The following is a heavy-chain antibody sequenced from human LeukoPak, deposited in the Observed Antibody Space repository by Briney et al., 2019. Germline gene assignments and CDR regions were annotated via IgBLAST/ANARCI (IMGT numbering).Heavy chain of an antibody. D-gene: IGHD2-2*01. J-gene: IGHJ4*02. V-gene: IGHV3-33*01. CDR1: GFTFSSYG. CDR2: IWYDGSNK. CDR3: ARGRGYCSSTSCQELDY. Sequence: GGSLRLSCAAPGFTFSSYGMHWVRQAPGKGLEWVAVIWYDGSNKYYADSVKGRFTISRENSKNTLYLQMNSLRAEDTAVYYCARGRGYCSSTSCQELDYWGQGTLVTVSS.